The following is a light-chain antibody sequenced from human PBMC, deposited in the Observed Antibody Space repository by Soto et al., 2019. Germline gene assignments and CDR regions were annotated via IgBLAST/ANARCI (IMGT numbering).Light chain of an antibody. V-gene: IGLV2-8*01. Sequence: QSRLTQPPSASGSPGQSVTISCTGTSSDVGGYNYVSWYQQHPGKAPKLMIYEVSKRPSGVPDRFSGSKSGNTASLTVSGLQAEDEADYYCSSYAGSNNFEVFGTGTKVTVL. J-gene: IGLJ1*01. CDR3: SSYAGSNNFEV. CDR2: EVS. CDR1: SSDVGGYNY.